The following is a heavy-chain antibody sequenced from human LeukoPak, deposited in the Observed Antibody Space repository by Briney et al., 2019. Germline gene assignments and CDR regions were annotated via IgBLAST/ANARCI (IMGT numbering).Heavy chain of an antibody. CDR2: ISGSGGST. D-gene: IGHD3-10*01. J-gene: IGHJ6*02. CDR3: AKGVGDYYYYGMDV. CDR1: GFTFSSYA. V-gene: IGHV3-23*01. Sequence: PGGSLRLSCAASGFTFSSYAMSWVRQAPGKGLEWVSAISGSGGSTYYADSVKGRFTISRDNSKSTLYLQMNSLRAEDTAVYYCAKGVGDYYYYGMDVWGQGTTVTVSS.